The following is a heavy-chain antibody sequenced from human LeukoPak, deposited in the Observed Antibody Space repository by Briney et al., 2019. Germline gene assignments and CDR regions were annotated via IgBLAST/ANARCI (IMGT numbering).Heavy chain of an antibody. Sequence: GGSLRLSCAVSGVTFSSYGMHWVRQAPGKGLEWVAVISYDGSNKYYADSVKGRFTISRDNSKNTLYLQMNSLRAEDTAVHYCAKDRLSIFYYFDYWGQGTLVTVSS. CDR3: AKDRLSIFYYFDY. CDR1: GVTFSSYG. D-gene: IGHD3-9*01. V-gene: IGHV3-30*18. CDR2: ISYDGSNK. J-gene: IGHJ4*02.